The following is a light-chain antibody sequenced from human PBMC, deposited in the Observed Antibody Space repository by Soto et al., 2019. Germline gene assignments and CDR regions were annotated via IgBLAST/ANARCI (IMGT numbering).Light chain of an antibody. CDR3: QQYETFSGT. Sequence: EIEMTQYTSTLSASVGDRVTITCRASQSVSGWLAWYQQKPGEAPKLLIYDASALPRGVPSRFSGSGSGSKFTLTIASLQPDDFATYYCQQYETFSGTFGPGTKVDIK. CDR1: QSVSGW. V-gene: IGKV1-5*01. J-gene: IGKJ1*01. CDR2: DAS.